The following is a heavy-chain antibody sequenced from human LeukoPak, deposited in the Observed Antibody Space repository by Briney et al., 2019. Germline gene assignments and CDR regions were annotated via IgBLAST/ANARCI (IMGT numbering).Heavy chain of an antibody. Sequence: GGSLRLSCAGSGFTFNNYAMSWVRQAPGKGLEWVANIREERGQEYYVDSVKGRFTISKNSAKNSLYLQMNTLRVGDTAMYYCASLDTAKQPLANHWGQGTLVTVSS. CDR3: ASLDTAKQPLANH. V-gene: IGHV3-7*03. D-gene: IGHD5-18*01. CDR1: GFTFNNYA. J-gene: IGHJ5*02. CDR2: IREERGQE.